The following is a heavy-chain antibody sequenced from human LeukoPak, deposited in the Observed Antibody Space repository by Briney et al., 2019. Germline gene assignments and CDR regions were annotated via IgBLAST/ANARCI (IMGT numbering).Heavy chain of an antibody. CDR3: ARRGPSGRSLDY. CDR1: GVSISSSPYF. CDR2: IYYGGST. Sequence: SETLSLTCTVSGVSISSSPYFWGWIRQPPGKGLEWIGNIYYGGSTYHHPSLKTRVTISVDTSKNQFSQKLSSVTAADTAVYYCARRGPSGRSLDYWGQGTLVTVSS. V-gene: IGHV4-39*01. D-gene: IGHD3-10*01. J-gene: IGHJ4*02.